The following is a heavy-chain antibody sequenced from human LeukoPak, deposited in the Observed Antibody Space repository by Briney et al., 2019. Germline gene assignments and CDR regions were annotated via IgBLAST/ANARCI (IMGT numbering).Heavy chain of an antibody. J-gene: IGHJ3*02. D-gene: IGHD3-22*01. CDR3: AKLYYYDSSGQQPVRGAFDI. Sequence: SGGSLRLSCAASGFTFSSYGMHWVRQAPGKGLEWVAFIRYDGSNKYYADSVKGRFTISRDNSKNTLYLQMNSLRAEDTAVYYCAKLYYYDSSGQQPVRGAFDIWGQGTMVTVSS. CDR2: IRYDGSNK. V-gene: IGHV3-30*02. CDR1: GFTFSSYG.